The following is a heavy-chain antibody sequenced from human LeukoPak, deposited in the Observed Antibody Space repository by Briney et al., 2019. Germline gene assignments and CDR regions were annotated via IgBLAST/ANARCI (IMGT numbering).Heavy chain of an antibody. V-gene: IGHV4-59*01. CDR1: GGSIRNYY. J-gene: IGHJ2*01. CDR2: IYYSGST. D-gene: IGHD6-13*01. Sequence: SETLSLTCTVSGGSIRNYYWSWLRQPPGKGLEWIGYIYYSGSTNYNPSLKSRVTISVDTSKNQFSLKLSSVTAADTAVYYCARVYYSSSYDYWYFDLWGRGTLVTVSS. CDR3: ARVYYSSSYDYWYFDL.